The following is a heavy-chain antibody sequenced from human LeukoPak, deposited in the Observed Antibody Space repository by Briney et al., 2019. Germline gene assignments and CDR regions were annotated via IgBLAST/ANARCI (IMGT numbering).Heavy chain of an antibody. CDR2: FDPEDGET. D-gene: IGHD6-13*01. J-gene: IGHJ4*02. CDR3: ATELKGQGFRGESSSWSTELDY. Sequence: GASVKVSCKASGYTFTNYGISWVRQAPGQGLEWMGGFDPEDGETIYAQKFQGRVTMTEDTSTDTAYMELSSLRSEDTAVYYCATELKGQGFRGESSSWSTELDYWGQGTLVTVSS. V-gene: IGHV1-24*01. CDR1: GYTFTNYG.